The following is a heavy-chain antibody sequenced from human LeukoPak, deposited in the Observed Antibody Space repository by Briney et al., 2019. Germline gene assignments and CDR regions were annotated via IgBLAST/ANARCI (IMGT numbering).Heavy chain of an antibody. CDR3: AKLLGTATTYDS. CDR1: GFTFSGNW. J-gene: IGHJ4*02. V-gene: IGHV3-7*01. Sequence: GGSLRLSCAASGFTFSGNWMSWVRQAPGKGLEWVASINPDGSQKLYVDSVKRRLTISRDNTKSSLYLQMNSLGAEDTAMYYCAKLLGTATTYDSWGQGTRVTVSS. D-gene: IGHD5-24*01. CDR2: INPDGSQK.